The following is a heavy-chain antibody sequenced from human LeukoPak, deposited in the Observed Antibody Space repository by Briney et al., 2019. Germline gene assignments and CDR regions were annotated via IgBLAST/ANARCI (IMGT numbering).Heavy chain of an antibody. J-gene: IGHJ4*02. CDR1: GYKFTGYY. CDR3: AREIGGILVFDY. D-gene: IGHD5-18*01. V-gene: IGHV1-2*02. CDR2: INPNSGDS. Sequence: ASVKVSCKASGYKFTGYYMHWVRQAPGRGLEWMGWINPNSGDSHHAQKFQGRVTMTRDTSISTAYMELSRLRSDDTAVYYCAREIGGILVFDYWGQGTLVTVSP.